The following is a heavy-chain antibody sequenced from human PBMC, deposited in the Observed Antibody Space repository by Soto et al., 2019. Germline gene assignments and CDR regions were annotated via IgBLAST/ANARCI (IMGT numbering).Heavy chain of an antibody. J-gene: IGHJ4*02. Sequence: EVQLVESGGGLVQPGRSLRLSCAASGFTFDDYAMHWVRQAPGKGLEWVSGISWNSGSIGYADSVKGRFTISRDNAKNSLYLQMNSLRAEDTALYYCAKAHEYSSSSVISDYWGQGTLVTVSS. CDR1: GFTFDDYA. CDR2: ISWNSGSI. V-gene: IGHV3-9*01. CDR3: AKAHEYSSSSVISDY. D-gene: IGHD6-6*01.